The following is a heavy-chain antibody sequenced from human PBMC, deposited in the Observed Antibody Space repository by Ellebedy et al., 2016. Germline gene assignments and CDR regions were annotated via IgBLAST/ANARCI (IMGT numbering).Heavy chain of an antibody. Sequence: ASVKVSCKASGYTFTSYYMHWVRQAPGQGLEWMGIINPSGGSTSYAQKLQGRVTMTRDTSTSTVYMELSSLRSEDTAVYYCAREYGGVAARGYGMDVWGQGTTVTVSS. CDR2: INPSGGST. V-gene: IGHV1-46*04. D-gene: IGHD2-15*01. CDR3: AREYGGVAARGYGMDV. J-gene: IGHJ6*02. CDR1: GYTFTSYY.